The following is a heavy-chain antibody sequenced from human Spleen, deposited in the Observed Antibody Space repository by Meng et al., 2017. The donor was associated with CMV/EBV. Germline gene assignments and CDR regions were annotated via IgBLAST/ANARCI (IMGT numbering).Heavy chain of an antibody. D-gene: IGHD6-19*01. CDR2: IYYSGST. V-gene: IGHV4-59*01. CDR3: ARVRSGWYGDAFDI. Sequence: GSLRLSCTVSGDSISSYYCNWIRQPPGKGLEWIGYIYYSGSTNYNPSLKSRVTISVDTSKNQFSLKLSSVTAADTAVYYCARVRSGWYGDAFDIWGQGTMVTVSS. CDR1: GDSISSYY. J-gene: IGHJ3*02.